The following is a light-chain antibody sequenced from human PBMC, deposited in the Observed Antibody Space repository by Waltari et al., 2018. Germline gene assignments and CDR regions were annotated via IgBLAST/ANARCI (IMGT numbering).Light chain of an antibody. Sequence: SYELTQPPSVSVSPGQTASITCSGDKLGDKYACWYQQKPGQSPVLVIYQDSKRSSGTPERFSGSNSGNTATLTISGTQAMDEADYYCQAWDSSTEAVFGGGTKLTVL. J-gene: IGLJ2*01. V-gene: IGLV3-1*01. CDR2: QDS. CDR1: KLGDKY. CDR3: QAWDSSTEAV.